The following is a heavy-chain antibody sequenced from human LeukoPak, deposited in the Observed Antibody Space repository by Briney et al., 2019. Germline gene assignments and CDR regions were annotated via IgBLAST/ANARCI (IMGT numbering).Heavy chain of an antibody. CDR1: GFSFSDYD. Sequence: GGSLRLSCAASGFSFSDYDMSWVRQAPGKGLQWVSGISASGGSTYYTESVKGRFTVSRDNSKNELYLQMNSLRAEDTAVYYCAKDPAAAFGVDPWGQGTLVIVSS. CDR2: ISASGGST. V-gene: IGHV3-23*01. CDR3: AKDPAAAFGVDP. J-gene: IGHJ5*02. D-gene: IGHD6-25*01.